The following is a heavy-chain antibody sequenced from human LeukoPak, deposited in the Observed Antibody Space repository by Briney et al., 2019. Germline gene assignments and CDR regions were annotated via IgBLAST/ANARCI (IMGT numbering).Heavy chain of an antibody. J-gene: IGHJ4*02. Sequence: PSETLSLTCTVSGYSISSGYYWGWIRQPPGKGLEWIGSIYHSGSTYYNPSLKSRVTISVDTSKNQFSLKLSSVTAADTAVYYCARHYGSGSYYYWGQGTLVTVSS. D-gene: IGHD3-10*01. V-gene: IGHV4-38-2*02. CDR3: ARHYGSGSYYY. CDR2: IYHSGST. CDR1: GYSISSGYY.